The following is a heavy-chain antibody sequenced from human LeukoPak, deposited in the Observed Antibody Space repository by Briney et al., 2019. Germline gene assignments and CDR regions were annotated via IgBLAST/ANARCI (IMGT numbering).Heavy chain of an antibody. J-gene: IGHJ6*03. V-gene: IGHV1-2*02. CDR3: AREFVLVPAATYYYYYYMDV. D-gene: IGHD2-2*01. Sequence: ASVKVSCKASGYTFTGYYMRWVRQAPGQGLEWMGWINPNSGDTNYAQKFQGRVTMTRDTSISTAYMELSRLRSDDTAVYYCAREFVLVPAATYYYYYYMDVWGKGTTVTVSS. CDR1: GYTFTGYY. CDR2: INPNSGDT.